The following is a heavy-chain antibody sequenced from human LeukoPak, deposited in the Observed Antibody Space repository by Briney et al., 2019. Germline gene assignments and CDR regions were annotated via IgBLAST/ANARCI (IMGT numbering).Heavy chain of an antibody. Sequence: GGSLRLSCAASGFTFSSYWMHWVRQAPGKGLVWVSRINSDGSSTSYADSVKGRFTISRDNAKNTLYLQMNSLRAEDTAVYYCASPYCSGGSCYVQGPDYWGQGTLVTVSS. J-gene: IGHJ4*02. CDR2: INSDGSST. V-gene: IGHV3-74*01. D-gene: IGHD2-15*01. CDR1: GFTFSSYW. CDR3: ASPYCSGGSCYVQGPDY.